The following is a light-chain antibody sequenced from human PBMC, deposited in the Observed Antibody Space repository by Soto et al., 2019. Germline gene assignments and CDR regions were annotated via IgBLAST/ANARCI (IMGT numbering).Light chain of an antibody. V-gene: IGLV1-44*01. Sequence: QSVLTQPPSASGTPGQRVIVSCSGSSSNIGKNTVNWYQQLPGTAPKLLIYTNDQRPSGAPDRFSGSKSGTSASLAISGLQSEDEADYYCAAWDDSLNAFYVFGTVTKVTVL. CDR1: SSNIGKNT. CDR3: AAWDDSLNAFYV. J-gene: IGLJ1*01. CDR2: TND.